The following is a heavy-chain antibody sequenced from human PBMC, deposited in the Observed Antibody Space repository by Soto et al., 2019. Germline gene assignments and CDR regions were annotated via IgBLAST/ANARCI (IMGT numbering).Heavy chain of an antibody. CDR3: ARDGVVYYDSSGYYYHAFDI. V-gene: IGHV1-18*01. CDR1: GYTFTSYG. J-gene: IGHJ3*02. Sequence: ASVKVSCKASGYTFTSYGISWVRQPPGQELAGMGWINAYNGNTNYAQKLQGRVTMTTDTSTSTAYMELRSLRSDDTAVYYCARDGVVYYDSSGYYYHAFDIWGQGTMVTVSS. D-gene: IGHD3-22*01. CDR2: INAYNGNT.